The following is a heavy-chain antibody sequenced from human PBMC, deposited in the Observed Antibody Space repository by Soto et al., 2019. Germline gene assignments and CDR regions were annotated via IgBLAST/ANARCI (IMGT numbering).Heavy chain of an antibody. CDR3: ARDRGRYGDYGDYYYMDV. Sequence: QVQLVQSGAEVKKPGASVKVSCKASGYTFTSYYMHWVRQAPGQGLEWMGIINPSGGSTSYAQKLRGRVTMNRDTSTSTVYMGLSSLRSEDTAVYYCARDRGRYGDYGDYYYMDVWGKGTTVTVSS. V-gene: IGHV1-46*03. J-gene: IGHJ6*03. CDR1: GYTFTSYY. D-gene: IGHD4-17*01. CDR2: INPSGGST.